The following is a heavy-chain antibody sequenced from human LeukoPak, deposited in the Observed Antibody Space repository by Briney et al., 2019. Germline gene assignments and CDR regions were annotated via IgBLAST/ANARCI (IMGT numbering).Heavy chain of an antibody. CDR2: INHSGST. V-gene: IGHV4-34*01. CDR3: ARGRIRGSSGWLY. D-gene: IGHD6-19*01. Sequence: SETLSLTCAVYGGSFSVYYWSWIRHPPGKGLECIGEINHSGSTNYKSSLKSRVTISVDPSKNQFSLKLSSVTAADTAVYYCARGRIRGSSGWLYWGQGTLVTVSS. CDR1: GGSFSVYY. J-gene: IGHJ4*02.